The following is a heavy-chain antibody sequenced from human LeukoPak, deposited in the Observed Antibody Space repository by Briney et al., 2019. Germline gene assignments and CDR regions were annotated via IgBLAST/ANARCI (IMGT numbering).Heavy chain of an antibody. D-gene: IGHD1-26*01. CDR2: INHSGSS. J-gene: IGHJ6*02. CDR1: GGSLSGYS. Sequence: SETLSLTCAVYGGSLSGYSWSWIRQPPGKGLEWIGEINHSGSSNYSPSLKSRVTMSKDTSKKQFSLKLSSVTAADTAIYYCGRGQVGSYAYYYYYGMDVWGQGTTVTVSS. CDR3: GRGQVGSYAYYYYYGMDV. V-gene: IGHV4-34*01.